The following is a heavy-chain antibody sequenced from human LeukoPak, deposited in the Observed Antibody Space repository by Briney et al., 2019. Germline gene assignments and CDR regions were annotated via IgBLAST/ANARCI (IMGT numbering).Heavy chain of an antibody. V-gene: IGHV3-30-3*01. CDR2: ISYDGSNK. CDR3: ARDRDDILTGYRVYYYYYGMDV. J-gene: IGHJ6*02. CDR1: GFTFSSYA. D-gene: IGHD3-9*01. Sequence: GGSLRLSCAASGFTFSSYAMHWVRQAPGKGLEWVAVISYDGSNKYYADSVKGRFTISRDNSKNTLYLQMNSLRAEDTAVYYCARDRDDILTGYRVYYYYYGMDVWGQGTTVTVSS.